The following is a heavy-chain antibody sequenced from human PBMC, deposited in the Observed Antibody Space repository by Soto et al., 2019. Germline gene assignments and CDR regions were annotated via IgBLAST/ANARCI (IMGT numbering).Heavy chain of an antibody. V-gene: IGHV3-21*01. CDR3: AKVAVIYANFGYFDL. J-gene: IGHJ1*01. Sequence: KTGGSLRLSCAASGFAFGSYTMTWVRQAAGRGLEWVSSITISRNYKYYADSVKGRFTISRDNTNNSLYLQMTDLRADDTAVYYCAKVAVIYANFGYFDLWGQGTLVTVSS. CDR1: GFAFGSYT. CDR2: ITISRNYK. D-gene: IGHD2-15*01.